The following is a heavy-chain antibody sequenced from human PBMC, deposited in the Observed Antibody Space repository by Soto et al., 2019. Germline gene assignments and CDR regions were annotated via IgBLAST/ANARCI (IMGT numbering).Heavy chain of an antibody. CDR2: IYYSGST. V-gene: IGHV4-31*02. CDR3: ARTYSSSWSPFDY. D-gene: IGHD6-13*01. CDR1: GGSISSGGYY. Sequence: SETLSLTCTVSGGSISSGGYYWSWIRQHPGKGLEWIGYIYYSGSTNYNPSLKSRVTISVDTSKNQFSLKLSSVTAADTAVYYCARTYSSSWSPFDYWGQGTLVTSPQ. J-gene: IGHJ4*02.